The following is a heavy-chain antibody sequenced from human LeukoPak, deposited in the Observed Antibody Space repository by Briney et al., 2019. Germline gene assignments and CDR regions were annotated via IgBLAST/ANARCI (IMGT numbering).Heavy chain of an antibody. CDR2: INPSGGSA. CDR3: ARVGSGYYYSTFPDY. CDR1: GYTFTSYY. Sequence: ASVKVSCKASGYTFTSYYMHWVRQAPGQGLEWMGIINPSGGSASYAQKFQGRVTMTRDTSISTAYMELSRLRSDDTAVYYCARVGSGYYYSTFPDYWGQGTLVTVSS. V-gene: IGHV1-46*01. J-gene: IGHJ4*02. D-gene: IGHD3-22*01.